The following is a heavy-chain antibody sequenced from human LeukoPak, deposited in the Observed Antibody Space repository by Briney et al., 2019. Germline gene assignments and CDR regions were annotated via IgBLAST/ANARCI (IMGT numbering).Heavy chain of an antibody. D-gene: IGHD6-13*01. Sequence: SETLSLTCAVYGGSFSGYYWSWIRQPPGKGLEWIGEINHSGSTNYNPSLKSRVTISVNTSKNQFSLKLSSVTAADTAVYYCARPMGIAGGYFDYWGQGTLVTVSS. V-gene: IGHV4-34*01. CDR2: INHSGST. CDR3: ARPMGIAGGYFDY. CDR1: GGSFSGYY. J-gene: IGHJ4*02.